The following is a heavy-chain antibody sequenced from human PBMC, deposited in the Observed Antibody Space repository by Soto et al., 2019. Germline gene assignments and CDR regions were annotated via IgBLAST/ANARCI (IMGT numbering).Heavy chain of an antibody. CDR3: ARGGLRYYYDSSGYYL. CDR2: INPNSGGT. CDR1: GYTFTGYY. Sequence: ASVKVSCKASGYTFTGYYMHWVRQAPGQGLEWMGWINPNSGGTNYAQKFQGWVTMTRDTSISTAYMELSRLRSDDTAVYYCARGGLRYYYDSSGYYLWGQGTLVTVSS. V-gene: IGHV1-2*04. J-gene: IGHJ4*02. D-gene: IGHD3-22*01.